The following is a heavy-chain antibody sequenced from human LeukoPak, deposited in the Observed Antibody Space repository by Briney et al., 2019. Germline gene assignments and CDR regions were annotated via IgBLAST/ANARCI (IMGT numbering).Heavy chain of an antibody. J-gene: IGHJ3*02. CDR2: ISSNGGTT. Sequence: GGSLRLSCAASGFTFSSYAMHWVRQAPGKGLEYVSAISSNGGTTYYANSVKGRFTISRDNSKNTLYLQMGSLRAEDMAVYYCARAVGPFDIWGQGTMVTVSS. CDR3: ARAVGPFDI. CDR1: GFTFSSYA. V-gene: IGHV3-64*01.